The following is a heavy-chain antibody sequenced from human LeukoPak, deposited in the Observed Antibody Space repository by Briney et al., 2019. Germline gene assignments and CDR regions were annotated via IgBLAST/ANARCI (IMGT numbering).Heavy chain of an antibody. V-gene: IGHV3-23*01. D-gene: IGHD6-19*01. CDR1: GFTFSSYA. Sequence: GGSLRLSCAASGFTFSSYAMSWVRQAPGKGLEWVSAISGSGGSTYYAASVKGRFTISRDNSKNTLYLQMNILRAEDTAVYYGLVPMSGYSSLSFFQHWGQGTLVTVSS. CDR2: ISGSGGST. J-gene: IGHJ1*01. CDR3: LVPMSGYSSLSFFQH.